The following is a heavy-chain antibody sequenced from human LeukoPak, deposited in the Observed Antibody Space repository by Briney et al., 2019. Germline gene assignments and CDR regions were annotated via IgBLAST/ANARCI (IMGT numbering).Heavy chain of an antibody. D-gene: IGHD3-16*01. V-gene: IGHV3-64D*06. CDR2: ISGSGNGGSI. J-gene: IGHJ4*02. CDR1: GFVFSIYT. CDR3: VKDFGRVRGTPDS. Sequence: GGSLRLSCSASGFVFSIYTMYWVRQAPGKGPEYVSTISGSGNGGSIYYADPVKGRFTISRDDSKSILYLQMNGLRSEDTAVYYCVKDFGRVRGTPDSWGQGTLVTVSS.